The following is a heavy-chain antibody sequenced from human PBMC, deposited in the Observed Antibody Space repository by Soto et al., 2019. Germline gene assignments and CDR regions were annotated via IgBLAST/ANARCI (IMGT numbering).Heavy chain of an antibody. CDR2: ISAYNGNT. J-gene: IGHJ6*02. D-gene: IGHD6-13*01. V-gene: IGHV1-18*04. CDR1: GYTFTSYG. CDR3: AREDVAAAGNYYYGMDV. Sequence: ASVKVSCKASGYTFTSYGISWVRQAPGQGLEWMGWISAYNGNTNYAQKLQGRVTMTTDTSTSTAYMELRSLRSDDTAVYYCAREDVAAAGNYYYGMDVCGQGTTVTVSS.